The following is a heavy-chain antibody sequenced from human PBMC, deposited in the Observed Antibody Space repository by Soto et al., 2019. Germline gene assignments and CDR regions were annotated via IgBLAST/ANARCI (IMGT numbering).Heavy chain of an antibody. V-gene: IGHV1-2*04. J-gene: IGHJ5*02. D-gene: IGHD6-19*01. CDR1: GYTFTGYY. CDR2: INPNSGGT. CDR3: ARERGLGVLRFNSSGSSGRSWFDP. Sequence: EASVKVSCKASGYTFTGYYMHWVRQAPGQGLEWMGWINPNSGGTNYAQKFQGWVTMTRDTSISTAYMELSRLRSDDTAVYYCARERGLGVLRFNSSGSSGRSWFDPWGQGTLVTVSS.